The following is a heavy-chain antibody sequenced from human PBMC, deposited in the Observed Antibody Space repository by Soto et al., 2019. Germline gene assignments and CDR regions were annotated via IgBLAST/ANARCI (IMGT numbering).Heavy chain of an antibody. J-gene: IGHJ6*02. Sequence: QVQLVQSGAEVKKPGSSVKVSCKASAGTFSSYALSWVRQAPGQGLEWMGGIIPIFGTANYAQTYQGRVTIAANETTSTAYMELSSLRYDDTAVYYCTRGTVVVTALMFEGDYYYYCSMDVGGQEIKVAVSS. CDR3: TRGTVVVTALMFEGDYYYYCSMDV. CDR1: AGTFSSYA. CDR2: IIPIFGTA. V-gene: IGHV1-69*01. D-gene: IGHD2-21*02.